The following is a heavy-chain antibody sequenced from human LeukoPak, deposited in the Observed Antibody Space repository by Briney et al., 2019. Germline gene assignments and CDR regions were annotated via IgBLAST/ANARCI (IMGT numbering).Heavy chain of an antibody. CDR2: INHSGST. J-gene: IGHJ4*02. CDR3: ARGGDYYDSSGLAQLDY. Sequence: PSETLSLTCAVYGGSFSGYYWSWIRQPPGKGLEWIGEINHSGSTNYNPSLKSRVTISVDTSKNQFSLKLSSVTAADTAVYYYARGGDYYDSSGLAQLDYWGQGTLVTVSS. D-gene: IGHD3-22*01. V-gene: IGHV4-34*01. CDR1: GGSFSGYY.